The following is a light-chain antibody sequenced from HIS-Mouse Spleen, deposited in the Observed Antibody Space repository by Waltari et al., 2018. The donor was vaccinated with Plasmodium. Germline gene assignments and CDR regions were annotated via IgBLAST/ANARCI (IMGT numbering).Light chain of an antibody. CDR1: QSISSY. V-gene: IGKV1-39*01. Sequence: DIQMTQSPSSLSASVGDRVTITCRASQSISSYLNWYQQKPRKAPKLLVYASSSLQSGVPSRVSCSGSGTDFTLSISSLQPEDFATYYCQQSYSTWTFGQGTKVEIK. CDR3: QQSYSTWT. CDR2: ASS. J-gene: IGKJ1*01.